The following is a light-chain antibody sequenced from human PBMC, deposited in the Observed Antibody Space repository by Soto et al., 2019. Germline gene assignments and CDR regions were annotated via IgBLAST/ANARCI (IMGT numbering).Light chain of an antibody. CDR2: EVS. J-gene: IGLJ2*01. CDR3: SSHTSSSTLV. CDR1: SSDVGSYNY. V-gene: IGLV2-14*01. Sequence: QSALTQPASVSGSPGQSITISCTGTSSDVGSYNYVSWYQQHPGKAPKVIIYEVSNRPSGVSNRFSGSKSGKTASLTISGLQAEDEAYYYCSSHTSSSTLVFGGGTKLTVL.